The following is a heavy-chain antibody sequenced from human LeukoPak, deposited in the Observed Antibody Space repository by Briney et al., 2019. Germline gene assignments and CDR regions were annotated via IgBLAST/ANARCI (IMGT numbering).Heavy chain of an antibody. CDR1: GFSFSMYG. D-gene: IGHD3-10*01. V-gene: IGHV1-18*01. Sequence: ASVKVSCKASGFSFSMYGVNWVRQAPGQGLQWMGWIRTTDGNTHYAQNFQGRVTMTTDTSTNTAFLEMRSLRSDDTAVYYCARDATHADFYGSGSYRFEPWGQGTLVTVSS. CDR2: IRTTDGNT. J-gene: IGHJ5*02. CDR3: ARDATHADFYGSGSYRFEP.